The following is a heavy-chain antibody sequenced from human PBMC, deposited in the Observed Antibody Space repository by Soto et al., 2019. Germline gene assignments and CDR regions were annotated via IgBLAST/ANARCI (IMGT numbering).Heavy chain of an antibody. CDR2: INAGNGNT. J-gene: IGHJ5*02. V-gene: IGHV1-3*01. Sequence: ASVKVSCKDSGYTFNSYARYWVRQAPGQRLEWTGWINAGNGNTKYSQKFQRRVTITRDTSASTAYMELSRLRSEDTAVYYCARDGGYCSGGSCYSGDNWFDPWGQGTLFTVSS. CDR1: GYTFNSYA. D-gene: IGHD2-15*01. CDR3: ARDGGYCSGGSCYSGDNWFDP.